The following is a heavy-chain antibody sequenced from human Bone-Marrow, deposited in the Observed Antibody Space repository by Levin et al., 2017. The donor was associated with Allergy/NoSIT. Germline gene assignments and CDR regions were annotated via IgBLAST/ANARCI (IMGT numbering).Heavy chain of an antibody. Sequence: SQTLSLTCTVSGDSISSSNWNWIRQSPGKGLEWIGHVYNSGTTNYSPSLKSRVTMSVDTSKNQISMKLRSVTAADTAVYYCARDLVDYGDYGFRWYFDLWGRGTLVTVSS. CDR1: GDSISSSN. J-gene: IGHJ2*01. V-gene: IGHV4-59*01. D-gene: IGHD4-17*01. CDR3: ARDLVDYGDYGFRWYFDL. CDR2: VYNSGTT.